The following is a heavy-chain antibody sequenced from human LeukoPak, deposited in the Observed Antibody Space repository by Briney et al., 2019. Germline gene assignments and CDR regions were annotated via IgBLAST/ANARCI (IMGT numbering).Heavy chain of an antibody. CDR3: ARLGARQMLEY. J-gene: IGHJ4*02. V-gene: IGHV3-7*01. CDR1: EFTFSSYW. CDR2: IKQDGGQI. Sequence: GGSLRLSCAASEFTFSSYWMSWVRQAPGKGLEWVANIKQDGGQIYYLESVKGRFTVSRGNAKNSLYLQMSSLRAEDTAVYYCARLGARQMLEYWGQGTLVTVSS. D-gene: IGHD4-17*01.